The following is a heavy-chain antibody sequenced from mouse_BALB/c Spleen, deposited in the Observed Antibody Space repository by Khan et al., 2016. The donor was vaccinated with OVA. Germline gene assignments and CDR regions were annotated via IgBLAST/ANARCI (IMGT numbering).Heavy chain of an antibody. J-gene: IGHJ2*01. V-gene: IGHV1-7*01. CDR3: TRDRIDY. CDR2: INPTSGYT. CDR1: GFTFTTYW. Sequence: QVRLQQSGAELAKPGASVKMSCKASGFTFTTYWMHWVQQRPGQGLEWIGYINPTSGYTDYNEKFKDRATLSADNSSSTVYLQLSSLTSEDAAVYYCTRDRIDYWGQGTTRTVSS.